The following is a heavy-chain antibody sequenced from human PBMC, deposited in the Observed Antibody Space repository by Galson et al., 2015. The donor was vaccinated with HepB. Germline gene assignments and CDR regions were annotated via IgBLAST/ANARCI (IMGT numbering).Heavy chain of an antibody. CDR3: AKMQGFFDY. CDR2: VTGSGDTT. CDR1: GFTFSNYG. V-gene: IGHV3-23*01. Sequence: SLRLSCAASGFTFSNYGMSWVRQAPGKGLEWVSAVTGSGDTTFYADSVKGRFTISRDNSRNTVLLQMNSLRAEDTAIYYCAKMQGFFDYWGQGTLVTVPS. J-gene: IGHJ4*02.